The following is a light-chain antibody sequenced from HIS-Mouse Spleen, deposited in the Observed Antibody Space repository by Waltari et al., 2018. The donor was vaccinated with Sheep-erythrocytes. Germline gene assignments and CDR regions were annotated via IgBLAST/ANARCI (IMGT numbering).Light chain of an antibody. V-gene: IGKV3-15*01. J-gene: IGKJ1*01. CDR3: QQYNNWPET. CDR2: GAS. CDR1: QSVSSN. Sequence: EIVMTQSPATLSASPGARATLSCRASQSVSSNFAWYQQKPGQAPRLLIYGASTRATGIPARFSGSGSGTEFTLTISSMQSEDFAVYYCQQYNNWPETFGQGTKVEIK.